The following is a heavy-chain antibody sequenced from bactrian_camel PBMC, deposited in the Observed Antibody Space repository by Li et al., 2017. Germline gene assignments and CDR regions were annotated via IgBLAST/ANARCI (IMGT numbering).Heavy chain of an antibody. J-gene: IGHJ4*01. CDR1: GHTYSSNC. Sequence: HVQLVESGGGSVQPGGSLRLSCGASGHTYSSNCMGWFRQAPGKEREGVAIIDSDLNVRYEDSVKGRFTLSQDNAKKTVYLQMDSLKPEDTAMYYCAADRDVNIPPSLALDSSRYNNWGQGTQVTVS. CDR2: IDSDLNV. V-gene: IGHV3S53*01. D-gene: IGHD8*01. CDR3: AADRDVNIPPSLALDSSRYNN.